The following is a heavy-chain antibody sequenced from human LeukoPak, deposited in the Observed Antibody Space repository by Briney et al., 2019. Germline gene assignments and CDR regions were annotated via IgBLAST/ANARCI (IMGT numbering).Heavy chain of an antibody. Sequence: ASVKVSCKASGYTFTGYYMHWVRQAPGQGLEWMGWINPNSGGTNYAQKFQGRVTMTRDTSISTAYMELSRLRSDDTAVYYCARGDSVGATGIDYWGQGTLVTVSS. CDR1: GYTFTGYY. CDR2: INPNSGGT. V-gene: IGHV1-2*02. J-gene: IGHJ4*02. D-gene: IGHD1-26*01. CDR3: ARGDSVGATGIDY.